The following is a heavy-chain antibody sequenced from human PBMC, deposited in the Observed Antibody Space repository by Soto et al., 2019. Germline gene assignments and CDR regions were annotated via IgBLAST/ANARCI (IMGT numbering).Heavy chain of an antibody. J-gene: IGHJ5*01. CDR3: VRRVSGNYDS. Sequence: EVQLAESGGGMVQPGGSLRLSCVASGFTFSSYDMHWVRQAPGTGLEYVSSISSNGGTTYYGNSVQGRFTISRDNLKNSLYRQMGSLRSEDLAVYYCVRRVSGNYDSWGQGILVTVSS. D-gene: IGHD1-7*01. CDR2: ISSNGGTT. CDR1: GFTFSSYD. V-gene: IGHV3-64*01.